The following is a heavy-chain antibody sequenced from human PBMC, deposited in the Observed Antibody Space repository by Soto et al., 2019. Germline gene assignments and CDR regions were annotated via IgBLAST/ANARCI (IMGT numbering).Heavy chain of an antibody. J-gene: IGHJ5*02. CDR3: AKATLAHNIPGWWFDP. D-gene: IGHD1-20*01. CDR1: GFTFSNFA. V-gene: IGHV3-30-3*01. Sequence: QVQLVESGGGVVQPGRSLRLSCAASGFTFSNFAMHWVRQAPGKGLEWVAIISYDGSNTYSADSVKGRFTISRDNSKNTLYLQMNSLRHEDTAVYYCAKATLAHNIPGWWFDPWGQGTLVTVSS. CDR2: ISYDGSNT.